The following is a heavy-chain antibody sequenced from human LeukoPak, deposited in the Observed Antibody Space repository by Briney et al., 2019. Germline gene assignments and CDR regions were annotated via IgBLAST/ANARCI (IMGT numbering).Heavy chain of an antibody. J-gene: IGHJ4*02. Sequence: GGSLRLSCLGSGFTFRNYPMYWVRQAPGKGLEWMAVISYDGNTKYYADSVKGRFTISRDNSKNTLYLQMNSLRAEDTAVYYCAKDRDYGDYLLDYWGQGTLVTVSS. CDR3: AKDRDYGDYLLDY. CDR2: ISYDGNTK. V-gene: IGHV3-30*04. CDR1: GFTFRNYP. D-gene: IGHD4-17*01.